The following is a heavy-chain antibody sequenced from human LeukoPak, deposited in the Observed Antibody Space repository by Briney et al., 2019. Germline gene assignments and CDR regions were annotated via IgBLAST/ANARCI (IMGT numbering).Heavy chain of an antibody. Sequence: SQTLSLTCTVSGGSIGSGAYYGNWIRQPPGKGLEWIGYIYNSGSTYYNPSLKSRVTISVDTSQNQFSLKLSSVTAADTAVYYCARRAHGGSSGAFDIWGQGTMVTVSS. CDR2: IYNSGST. D-gene: IGHD4-23*01. CDR3: ARRAHGGSSGAFDI. V-gene: IGHV4-30-4*01. J-gene: IGHJ3*02. CDR1: GGSIGSGAYY.